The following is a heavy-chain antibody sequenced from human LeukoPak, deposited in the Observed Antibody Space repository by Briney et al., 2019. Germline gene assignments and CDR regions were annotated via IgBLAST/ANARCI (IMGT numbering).Heavy chain of an antibody. Sequence: ASVKVSCKASGYTFTSYDINWVRQATGQGLEWMGWMNPNSGNTGYAQKLQGRVTMTRNTSISTAYMELSSLRSEDTAVYYCARVRADYSSSWYGNWFDPWGQGTLVTVSS. V-gene: IGHV1-8*01. D-gene: IGHD6-13*01. CDR2: MNPNSGNT. J-gene: IGHJ5*02. CDR3: ARVRADYSSSWYGNWFDP. CDR1: GYTFTSYD.